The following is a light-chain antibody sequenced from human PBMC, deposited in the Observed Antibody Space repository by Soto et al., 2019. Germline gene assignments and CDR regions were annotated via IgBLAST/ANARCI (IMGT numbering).Light chain of an antibody. Sequence: EIVLTQSPATLSLSPGERATLSCRASQSVSSYLAWYQQKPGQAPRLLIYDASNRATGIPARFSGSGSGTDFTLTISSLEPEDFAVYYCQQRSNWLLFTFGPGTKVDNK. CDR2: DAS. CDR3: QQRSNWLLFT. CDR1: QSVSSY. V-gene: IGKV3-11*01. J-gene: IGKJ3*01.